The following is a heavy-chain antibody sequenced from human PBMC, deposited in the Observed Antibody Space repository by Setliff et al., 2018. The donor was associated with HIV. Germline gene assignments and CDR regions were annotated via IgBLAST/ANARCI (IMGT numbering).Heavy chain of an antibody. CDR2: IDYNGRT. CDR3: ARGAYRDGYDD. CDR1: GASISSYY. J-gene: IGHJ4*02. D-gene: IGHD5-18*01. Sequence: LSLTCTVSGASISSYYWSWIRQPPGKGLEWIGYIDYNGRTDYNPSLETRVTISFDTSKNQLSLKLTSVAATDTAVYYCARGAYRDGYDDWGQGALVTVSS. V-gene: IGHV4-59*12.